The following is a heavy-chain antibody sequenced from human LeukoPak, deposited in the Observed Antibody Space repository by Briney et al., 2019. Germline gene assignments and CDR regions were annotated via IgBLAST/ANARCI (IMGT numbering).Heavy chain of an antibody. J-gene: IGHJ4*02. D-gene: IGHD3-10*02. CDR2: MNPNSGNT. CDR3: ARDGAVRGVITAY. V-gene: IGHV1-8*01. Sequence: ASAKVSCKASGYTFTSYDINWVRQATGQGLEWMGWMNPNSGNTGYAQKFQGRVTMTRNTSISTAYMELSSLRSEDTAVYYCARDGAVRGVITAYWGQGTLVTVSS. CDR1: GYTFTSYD.